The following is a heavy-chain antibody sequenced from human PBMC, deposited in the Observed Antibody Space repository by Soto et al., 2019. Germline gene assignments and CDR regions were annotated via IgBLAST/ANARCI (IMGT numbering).Heavy chain of an antibody. CDR2: IKQDGSEQ. CDR1: GFTFSSYW. V-gene: IGHV3-7*01. D-gene: IGHD2-15*01. Sequence: GGSLRLSCAASGFTFSSYWMSWVRQALGKGLEWVANIKQDGSEQYYVDSVKGRFTISRDNAKNSLYLQMNSLRAEDTAVYYCARSSGGHFYVWGQGTMVTVPS. J-gene: IGHJ3*01. CDR3: ARSSGGHFYV.